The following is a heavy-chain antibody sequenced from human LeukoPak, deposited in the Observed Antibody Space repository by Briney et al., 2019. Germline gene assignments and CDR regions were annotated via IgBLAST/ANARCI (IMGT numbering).Heavy chain of an antibody. CDR3: ARVTVYDSSSGTVTY. V-gene: IGHV3-30*02. Sequence: GGSLRLSCAASGFTFSSYGMQWVRQAPGKGLEWVAFIRFDGSKTYYADSVKGRFTISRDNSKNTLYLQMNSLRPEDTALYYCARVTVYDSSSGTVTYWGQGTLVTVSS. J-gene: IGHJ4*02. CDR1: GFTFSSYG. CDR2: IRFDGSKT. D-gene: IGHD6-6*01.